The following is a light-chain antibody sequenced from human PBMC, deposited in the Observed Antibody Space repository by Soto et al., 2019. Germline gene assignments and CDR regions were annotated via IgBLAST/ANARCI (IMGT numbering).Light chain of an antibody. CDR2: EVS. J-gene: IGLJ1*01. CDR3: SSYTSSSTPYV. CDR1: SSDVGGYNY. Sequence: QSALTQPASVSGSPGQSITISCTGTSSDVGGYNYVSWYQQHPGKAPKLMIYEVSNRPSGVSNRFSGSKSGNTASLTISGLQAEDEADYYCSSYTSSSTPYVFGTRTQLTVL. V-gene: IGLV2-14*01.